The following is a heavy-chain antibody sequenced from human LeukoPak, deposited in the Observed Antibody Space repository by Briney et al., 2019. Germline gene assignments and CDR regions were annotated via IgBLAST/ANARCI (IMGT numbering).Heavy chain of an antibody. V-gene: IGHV1-69*01. J-gene: IGHJ3*02. Sequence: SVKVSCKASGGTFNRYAISWVREAPGQGLEWMGGIIPIIGTVNYAQKFQGRVTITADESTSTAYMELSSLRSEDTAVYYCARQITMIEEGAFDIWGQGTMVTVSS. CDR2: IIPIIGTV. CDR3: ARQITMIEEGAFDI. D-gene: IGHD3-22*01. CDR1: GGTFNRYA.